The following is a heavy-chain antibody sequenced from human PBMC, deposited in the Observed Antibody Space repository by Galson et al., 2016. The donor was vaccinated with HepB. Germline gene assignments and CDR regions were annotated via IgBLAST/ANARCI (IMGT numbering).Heavy chain of an antibody. J-gene: IGHJ4*02. V-gene: IGHV1-2*02. CDR2: TNPKSGDT. CDR3: ARDSAAIYGLYFDS. D-gene: IGHD3-3*02. Sequence: CKASGYAFIGHYIHWVRQAPGQGLEWMGWTNPKSGDTNYAQKFQGRVTMTTDTSINTAYMEVNTLMSDDTAVYYCARDSAAIYGLYFDSWGQGSLVIVSS. CDR1: GYAFIGHY.